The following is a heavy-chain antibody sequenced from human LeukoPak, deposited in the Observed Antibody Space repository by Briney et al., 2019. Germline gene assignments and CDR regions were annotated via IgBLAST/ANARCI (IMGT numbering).Heavy chain of an antibody. J-gene: IGHJ4*02. D-gene: IGHD6-13*01. CDR1: GFTFSRYG. CDR3: AKVWGFGDYSSSWYEGDY. CDR2: ISYDGSNK. V-gene: IGHV3-30*18. Sequence: GGSLRLSCAASGFTFSRYGMHWVRQAPGKGLEWVAVISYDGSNKYYADSVKGRFTISRDNSKNTLYLQMNSLRAEDTAVYYCAKVWGFGDYSSSWYEGDYWGQGTLVTVSS.